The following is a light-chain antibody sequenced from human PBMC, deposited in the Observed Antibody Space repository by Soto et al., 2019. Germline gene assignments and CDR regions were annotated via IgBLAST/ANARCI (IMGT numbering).Light chain of an antibody. CDR3: QQYGSSPGT. CDR1: QSLRNY. CDR2: GAS. J-gene: IGKJ1*01. V-gene: IGKV3-20*01. Sequence: ENVLTQSPATLSLSPGDTATLSCRATQSLRNYLAWYQQKPGQAPRLLFFGASIRATGLPDRFSGGGSGTDFTLTISRLEPEDFAVYYCQQYGSSPGTFGQGTKVDIK.